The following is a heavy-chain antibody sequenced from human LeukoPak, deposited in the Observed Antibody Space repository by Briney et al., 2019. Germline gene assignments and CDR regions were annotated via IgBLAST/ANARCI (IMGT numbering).Heavy chain of an antibody. J-gene: IGHJ4*02. D-gene: IGHD3-10*01. V-gene: IGHV1-69*01. CDR3: ARGDLMVRGVMSELDY. CDR2: IIPIFGTA. CDR1: GGTFSSYA. Sequence: GSSVKVSCKASGGTFSSYAISWVRQAPGQGLEWMGGIIPIFGTANYAQKFQGRVTITADEPTSTAYMELSSLRSEDTAVYYCARGDLMVRGVMSELDYWGQGTLVTVSS.